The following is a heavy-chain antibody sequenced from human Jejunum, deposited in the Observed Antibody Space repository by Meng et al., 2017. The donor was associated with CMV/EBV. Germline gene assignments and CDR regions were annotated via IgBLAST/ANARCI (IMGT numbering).Heavy chain of an antibody. J-gene: IGHJ3*01. D-gene: IGHD3-22*01. V-gene: IGHV4-31*02. CDR2: IYHSGPT. CDR1: SISTGSYY. Sequence: SISTGSYYWTWIRQHPVKGLEWIGYIYHSGPTYYNPSLQSRVVMSVDTSKNHFSLELSSVTAADTAVYYCARDHMGSHYDNYTALDVWGQGTMVTVSS. CDR3: ARDHMGSHYDNYTALDV.